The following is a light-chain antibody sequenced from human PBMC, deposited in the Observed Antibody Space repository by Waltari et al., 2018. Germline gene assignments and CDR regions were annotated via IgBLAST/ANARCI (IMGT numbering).Light chain of an antibody. CDR2: AAS. CDR3: QQSYTTPRT. CDR1: QSIGTY. J-gene: IGKJ1*01. Sequence: DIQMTQSPSSLSASVGDRVTITCRASQSIGTYLNWYQHKPGRAPELLIYAASTLQGWGPSRFSGSGSETHVTLAISSLQREDFATYYCQQSYTTPRTFGQGTKVEIK. V-gene: IGKV1-39*01.